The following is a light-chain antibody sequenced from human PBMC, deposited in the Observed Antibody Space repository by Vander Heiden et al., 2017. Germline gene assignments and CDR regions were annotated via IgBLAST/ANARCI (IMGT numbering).Light chain of an antibody. CDR3: QSTDSSGTYVL. V-gene: IGLV3-25*03. CDR1: ALSKQY. J-gene: IGLJ2*01. CDR2: KDS. Sequence: SPELTQPPSLLVSPGQTARITCSGDALSKQYSYWYQQKPGQAPVLVIFKDSERPSGIPERFSGSTSGTIVTLTISGVQAEDEADYYCQSTDSSGTYVLFGGGTKLTV.